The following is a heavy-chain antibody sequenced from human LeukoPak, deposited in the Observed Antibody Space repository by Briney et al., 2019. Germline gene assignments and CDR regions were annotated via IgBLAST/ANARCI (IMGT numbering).Heavy chain of an antibody. Sequence: ASVKVSCKASGYTFTSYGISWVRQAPGQGLEWMGWISAYNGNTNYAQKLQGRVTMTTDTSTSTAYMELRSLRSDDTAVYYCARGGGTTVTTPYWYFDLWGRGTLVTVSS. CDR1: GYTFTSYG. CDR2: ISAYNGNT. J-gene: IGHJ2*01. D-gene: IGHD4-17*01. V-gene: IGHV1-18*01. CDR3: ARGGGTTVTTPYWYFDL.